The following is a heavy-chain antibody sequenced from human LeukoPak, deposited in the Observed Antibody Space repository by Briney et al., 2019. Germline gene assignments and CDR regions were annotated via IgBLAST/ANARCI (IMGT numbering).Heavy chain of an antibody. CDR1: GDSISSGRHY. D-gene: IGHD3-10*01. CDR3: ARGGLYWFDP. CDR2: IHYSGNT. V-gene: IGHV4-61*02. J-gene: IGHJ5*02. Sequence: SETLSLTCTVSGDSISSGRHYWSWIRQPAGKGLEWIGRIHYSGNTKYNPSLNGRLSISVDTSKNQVSLNITPVTAADTAVYYCARGGLYWFDPWGQGTQVTVSS.